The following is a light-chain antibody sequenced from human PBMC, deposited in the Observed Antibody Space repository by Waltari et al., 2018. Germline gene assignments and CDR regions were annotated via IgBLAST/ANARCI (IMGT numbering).Light chain of an antibody. CDR3: QTWGTGIGV. V-gene: IGLV4-69*02. J-gene: IGLJ3*02. CDR2: VNSDGSH. Sequence: QLVLTQSPSAPASLAASANLPCTLRSGHRTHPLPWHQQQPEKGPRYLMRVNSDGSHNKGDGIPDRFSGSSSGAERYLTISSLQSEDEADYYCQTWGTGIGVFGGGTKLTVL. CDR1: SGHRTHP.